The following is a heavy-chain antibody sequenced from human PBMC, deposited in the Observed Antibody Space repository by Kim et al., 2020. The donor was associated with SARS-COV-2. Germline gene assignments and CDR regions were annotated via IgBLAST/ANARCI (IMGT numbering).Heavy chain of an antibody. J-gene: IGHJ4*02. CDR3: ARDHVSGTEGIDF. Sequence: HNASLKSRVPMSIDTSKNQFSLTLKSVSAADTAVYYCARDHVSGTEGIDFWGQGTLVTVSS. D-gene: IGHD1-26*01. V-gene: IGHV4-4*06.